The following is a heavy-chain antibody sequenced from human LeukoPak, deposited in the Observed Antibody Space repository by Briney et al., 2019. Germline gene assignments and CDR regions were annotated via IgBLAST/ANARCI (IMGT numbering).Heavy chain of an antibody. CDR3: AREEDRSGD. CDR2: IYYRGNA. D-gene: IGHD3-22*01. Sequence: SETLSLNCTVYGGSISSSNYYWAWIRQPPGQGLEWIGSIYYRGNAYYNPSLKSRVTISVDTSKNQSSLSLSSVTAADTAVYYCAREEDRSGDWGQGTLVTVTS. CDR1: GGSISSSNYY. J-gene: IGHJ4*02. V-gene: IGHV4-39*07.